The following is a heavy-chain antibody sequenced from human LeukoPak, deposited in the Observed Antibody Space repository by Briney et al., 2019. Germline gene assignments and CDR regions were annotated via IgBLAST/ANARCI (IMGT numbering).Heavy chain of an antibody. V-gene: IGHV3-23*01. J-gene: IGHJ4*02. CDR1: GFTFSSYA. Sequence: PGGSLRLSCAASGFTFSSYAMSWVRQAPGKGLEWVSAISGSGGSTYYADSVKGRFTISRDNSKNTLYLQMNSLRAEDTAVYYCARGYSSSWYEFPLDYWGQGTLVTVSS. CDR3: ARGYSSSWYEFPLDY. D-gene: IGHD6-13*01. CDR2: ISGSGGST.